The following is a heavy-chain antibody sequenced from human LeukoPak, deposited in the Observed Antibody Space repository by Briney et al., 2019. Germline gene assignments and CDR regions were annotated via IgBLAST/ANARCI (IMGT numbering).Heavy chain of an antibody. CDR2: IRSSSSYI. Sequence: GGSLRLSCAPSGFTFRSYNMNWVRQAPGKRPEWVSSIRSSSSYIYYADSVKGRFTISRDNAKNSLYLQMNSLRAEDTALYYCARGASRADYWGQGTLVTVSS. J-gene: IGHJ4*02. CDR3: ARGASRADY. V-gene: IGHV3-21*01. CDR1: GFTFRSYN.